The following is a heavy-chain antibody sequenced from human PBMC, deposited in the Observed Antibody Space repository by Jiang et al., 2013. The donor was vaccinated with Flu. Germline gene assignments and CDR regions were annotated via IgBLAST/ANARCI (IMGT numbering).Heavy chain of an antibody. Sequence: GPGLVKASQTLSLICTVSGGSINSGDYYWSWIRQHPGKGLEWIGYIHSSGITYYNPSLKTRVIISVDTSKNQFSLNLTSLTAADTAGYYCARGTWKEGHTYWLDPWGQGNLVTVSS. J-gene: IGHJ5*02. CDR1: GGSINSGDYY. D-gene: IGHD1-1*01. CDR2: IHSSGIT. V-gene: IGHV4-31*03. CDR3: ARGTWKEGHTYWLDP.